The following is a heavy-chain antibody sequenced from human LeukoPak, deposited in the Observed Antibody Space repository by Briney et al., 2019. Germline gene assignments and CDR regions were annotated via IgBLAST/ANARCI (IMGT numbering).Heavy chain of an antibody. CDR3: ARDGSKSEFYCDSCGYYYGGYYFDY. Sequence: ASVKVSCKASGYTFSNYYIHWVRRAPGQGLEWMGIINPSGGSTSSAQKFQGRLTMTRDTSTSTVYMELNSLRSEDTAVYYCARDGSKSEFYCDSCGYYYGGYYFDYWGQGTLVTVSS. J-gene: IGHJ4*02. V-gene: IGHV1-46*01. CDR1: GYTFSNYY. D-gene: IGHD3-22*01. CDR2: INPSGGST.